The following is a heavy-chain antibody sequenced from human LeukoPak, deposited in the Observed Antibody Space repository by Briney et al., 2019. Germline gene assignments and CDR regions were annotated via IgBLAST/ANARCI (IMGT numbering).Heavy chain of an antibody. J-gene: IGHJ3*02. Sequence: PGGSLRLSCAVSGFTLSGYGMHWVRQAPGKGLEWVAVIRYDGSNKYYADSVKGRFTISRDNSKNTLYLQMNSLRAEDTAVYYCAKDWPEYGSGPWEDAFDIWGQGTMVTVSS. D-gene: IGHD3-10*01. CDR1: GFTLSGYG. CDR3: AKDWPEYGSGPWEDAFDI. V-gene: IGHV3-30*02. CDR2: IRYDGSNK.